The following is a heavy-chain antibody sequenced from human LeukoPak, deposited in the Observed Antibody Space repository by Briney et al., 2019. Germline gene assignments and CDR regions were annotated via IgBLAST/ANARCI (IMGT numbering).Heavy chain of an antibody. CDR3: ARDGLLWFGEFIHNY. CDR1: GFTFSSYW. J-gene: IGHJ4*02. V-gene: IGHV3-74*01. Sequence: PGGSLRLSCAASGFTFSSYWMHWVRQAPGKGLVWVSRINSDGSSTSYADSVKGRFTISRDNAKNSLYLQMNSLRAEDTAVYYCARDGLLWFGEFIHNYWGQGTLVTVSS. D-gene: IGHD3-10*01. CDR2: INSDGSST.